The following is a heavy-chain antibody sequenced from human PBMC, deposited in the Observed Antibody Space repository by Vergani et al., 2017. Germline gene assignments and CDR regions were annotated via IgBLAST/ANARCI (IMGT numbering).Heavy chain of an antibody. J-gene: IGHJ5*01. D-gene: IGHD7-27*01. Sequence: EVHLLESGGGLIQPGGSLRISCAASGFTFDNYAMIWVRQAPGKGLQWVSGIIGSGSSKFYEDSLKGRVTISRDNSKNTLFLEMNSLRTEDTATYFCAKGFGMTLTAVGGGFDSWGPGTVVLVSS. CDR1: GFTFDNYA. V-gene: IGHV3-23*01. CDR3: AKGFGMTLTAVGGGFDS. CDR2: IIGSGSSK.